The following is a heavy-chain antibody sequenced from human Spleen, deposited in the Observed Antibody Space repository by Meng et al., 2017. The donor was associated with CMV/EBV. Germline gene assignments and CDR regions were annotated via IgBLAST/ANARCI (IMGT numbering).Heavy chain of an antibody. V-gene: IGHV4-59*12. CDR1: GGSISSYY. J-gene: IGHJ4*02. CDR3: ARVGYCSAASCYTFDY. Sequence: SETLSLTCTVSGGSISSYYWSWIRRPPGKGLEWIGSLYYTGNTIYNPSLKSRVTVSLDTSKSQFSLTLNSVTAADTAVYFCARVGYCSAASCYTFDYWGQGTLVTVSS. CDR2: LYYTGNT. D-gene: IGHD2-2*02.